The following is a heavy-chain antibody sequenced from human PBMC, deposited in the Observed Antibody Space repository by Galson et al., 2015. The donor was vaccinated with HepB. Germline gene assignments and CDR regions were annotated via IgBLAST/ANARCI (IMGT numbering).Heavy chain of an antibody. CDR1: GFTFSSYG. CDR3: ARGVYGDYPWDAFDI. D-gene: IGHD4-17*01. V-gene: IGHV3-33*01. J-gene: IGHJ3*02. Sequence: SLRLSCAASGFTFSSYGMHWVRQAPGKGLEWVAVIWYDGSNKYYADSVKGRFTISRDNSKNTLYPQMNSLRAEDTAVYYCARGVYGDYPWDAFDIWGQGTMVTVSS. CDR2: IWYDGSNK.